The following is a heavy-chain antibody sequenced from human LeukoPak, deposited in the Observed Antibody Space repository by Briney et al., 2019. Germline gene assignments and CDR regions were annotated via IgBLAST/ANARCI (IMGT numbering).Heavy chain of an antibody. J-gene: IGHJ3*02. Sequence: SETLSLTCAAYGGSFSGYYWSWIRQPPGKGLEWIGEINHSGSTNYNPSLKSRVTISVDTSKNQFSLKLSSVTAVDTAVYYCARGPVGGATYYDGDAFDIWGQGTMVTVSS. CDR2: INHSGST. CDR1: GGSFSGYY. D-gene: IGHD1-26*01. CDR3: ARGPVGGATYYDGDAFDI. V-gene: IGHV4-34*01.